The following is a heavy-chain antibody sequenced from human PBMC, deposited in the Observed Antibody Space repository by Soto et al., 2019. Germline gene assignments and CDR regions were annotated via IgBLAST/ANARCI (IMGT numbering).Heavy chain of an antibody. CDR1: GGTFSTYA. V-gene: IGHV1-69*01. Sequence: QEQLVQSGAEVKKPGSSVKVSCKAPGGTFSTYAISWVRQAPGQGLKWMGGVIPIFGTPKYAQKFQGRVTITADETTSTGYMELRSLRSEDTAVYYCARSQGGSSSLDIYYYYYYGMDVWGQGTTVTVSS. D-gene: IGHD2-15*01. J-gene: IGHJ6*02. CDR2: VIPIFGTP. CDR3: ARSQGGSSSLDIYYYYYYGMDV.